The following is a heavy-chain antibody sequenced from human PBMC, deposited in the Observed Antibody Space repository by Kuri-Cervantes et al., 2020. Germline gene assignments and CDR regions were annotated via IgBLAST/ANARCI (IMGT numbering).Heavy chain of an antibody. CDR1: GYTFTSYY. V-gene: IGHV1-46*01. Sequence: ASVKVSCKASGYTFTSYYMHWVRQAPGQGLEWMGIINPSGGSTSYAQKFQGRVTITRDTSASTAYMELSSLRSEDTAVYYCARDPDYYYYMDVWGKGTTVTVSS. CDR3: ARDPDYYYYMDV. CDR2: INPSGGST. J-gene: IGHJ6*03.